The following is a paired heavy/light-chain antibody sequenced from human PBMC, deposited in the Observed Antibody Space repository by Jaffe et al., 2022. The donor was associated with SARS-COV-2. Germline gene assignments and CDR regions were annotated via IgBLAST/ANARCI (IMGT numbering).Light chain of an antibody. V-gene: IGLV2-14*01. Sequence: QSALTQPASVSGSPGQSITISCIGTSSDIGEYDYVSWYQHHPGKAPKLLISEVSNRPSGISNRFSGSKSGNTASLNISGLQPEDEADYYCTSYTSRDTPFVVFGGGTKLTVL. CDR1: SSDIGEYDY. CDR2: EVS. CDR3: TSYTSRDTPFVV. J-gene: IGLJ3*02.
Heavy chain of an antibody. Sequence: EVQLVESGGGLVQPGKSLRLSCVASGFSFDDYAMHWVRQAPGKGLEWVSSINYFGGSLGYADSVKGRFTISRDNAKNSLYLQMNSLRPEDTAFYYCAKDRGRTAILWAFDPWGLGTLVTVSS. CDR2: INYFGGSL. CDR3: AKDRGRTAILWAFDP. J-gene: IGHJ5*02. CDR1: GFSFDDYA. D-gene: IGHD2-2*02. V-gene: IGHV3-9*01.